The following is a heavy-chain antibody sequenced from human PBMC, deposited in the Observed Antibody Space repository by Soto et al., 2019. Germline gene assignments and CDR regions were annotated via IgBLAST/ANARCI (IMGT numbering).Heavy chain of an antibody. V-gene: IGHV1-18*01. CDR3: ARHFLLYVDDDAVDR. CDR1: GYTFTIYG. J-gene: IGHJ3*02. Sequence: ASVKVSCKASGYTFTIYGISWVRQAPGQGLEWMGWISAYNGNTNYAQKLQGRVTMTTDTSTSTAYMELRSLRSDDTAVYYCARHFLLYVDDDAVDRWVQGEMVTV. D-gene: IGHD3-10*02. CDR2: ISAYNGNT.